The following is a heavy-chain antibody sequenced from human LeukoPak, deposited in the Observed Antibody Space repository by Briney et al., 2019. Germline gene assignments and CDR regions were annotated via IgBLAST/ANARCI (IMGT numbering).Heavy chain of an antibody. CDR2: INRGGST. J-gene: IGHJ4*02. V-gene: IGHV4-34*01. Sequence: SETLSLTCAVSGESFSGYYWSWIRQHPGKGLEWLGEINRGGSTDYNPPLKSRLTISVAKSKNKCSLKLNSVTAADTAVYYCARGLSSGSYSHYWGQGTLVTASS. CDR1: GESFSGYY. CDR3: ARGLSSGSYSHY. D-gene: IGHD3-10*01.